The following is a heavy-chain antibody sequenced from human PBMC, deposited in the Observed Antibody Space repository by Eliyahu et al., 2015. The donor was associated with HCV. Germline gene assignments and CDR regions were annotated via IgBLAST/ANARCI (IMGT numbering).Heavy chain of an antibody. D-gene: IGHD5-18*01. CDR2: ISSSGNTI. V-gene: IGHV3-48*03. J-gene: IGHJ4*02. Sequence: EVQLVESGGGLVQPGGSLRLSCAASGFTFSSYEMNWVRQAPGKGLEWISYISSSGNTIYYADSVKGRFTISRDNAKNSLYLQMNSLRAEDTAVYYCARDEKVYTYGPDYFDDWGQGTLVTVSS. CDR1: GFTFSSYE. CDR3: ARDEKVYTYGPDYFDD.